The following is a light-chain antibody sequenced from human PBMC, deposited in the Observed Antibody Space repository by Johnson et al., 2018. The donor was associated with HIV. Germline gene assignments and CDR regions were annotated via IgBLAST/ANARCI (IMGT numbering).Light chain of an antibody. CDR3: GTWDSRLCAF. Sequence: QSVLTQPPSVSAAPGQKVTISCSGSSSNIGNNYVSWYQQIPGRAPKLLIYDNNKRPSGIPDRFSGSKSGTSATLGITGLQTGDEADYYCGTWDSRLCAFFGTGTKVTVL. J-gene: IGLJ1*01. CDR1: SSNIGNNY. V-gene: IGLV1-51*01. CDR2: DNN.